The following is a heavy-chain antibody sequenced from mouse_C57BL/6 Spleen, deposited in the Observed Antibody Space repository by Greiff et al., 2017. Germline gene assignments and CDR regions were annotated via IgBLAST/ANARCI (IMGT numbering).Heavy chain of an antibody. CDR2: IDPSDSET. CDR1: GYTFTSYW. J-gene: IGHJ2*01. D-gene: IGHD1-1*01. V-gene: IGHV1-52*01. Sequence: QVQLQQSGAELVRPGSSVKLSCKASGYTFTSYWMHWVKQRPIQGLEWIGNIDPSDSETHYNQKFKDKATLTVDKSSSTAYMQLSILTFEDSAVYYCARRGSSRFDYWGQGTALTVSS. CDR3: ARRGSSRFDY.